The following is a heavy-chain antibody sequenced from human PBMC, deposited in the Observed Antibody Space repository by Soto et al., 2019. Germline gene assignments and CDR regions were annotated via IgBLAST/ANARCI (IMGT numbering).Heavy chain of an antibody. CDR2: IYYSGST. J-gene: IGHJ4*02. V-gene: IGHV4-31*03. Sequence: QVQLQESGPGLVKPSQTLSLTCTVSGGSISTGGYYWTWIRQHPGKGLEWIGYIYYSGSTYYNPTLKSRCTISVDTSKNQFALKLSSVTAAETAVYYCARGLSVTLFDNWGQGTLVTVSS. CDR3: ARGLSVTLFDN. CDR1: GGSISTGGYY. D-gene: IGHD4-17*01.